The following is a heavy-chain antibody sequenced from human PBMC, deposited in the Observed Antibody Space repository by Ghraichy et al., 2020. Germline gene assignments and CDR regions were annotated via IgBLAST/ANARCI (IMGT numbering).Heavy chain of an antibody. D-gene: IGHD6-13*01. V-gene: IGHV3-23*01. CDR1: GFTFSNYA. CDR2: ISGSGGST. J-gene: IGHJ4*02. CDR3: AKNGYISSWWDFDY. Sequence: GGSLRLSCAASGFTFSNYAMSWVRQAPGKGLEWVSSISGSGGSTYYADSVKGRFTISRDNSKNTLYLQMNSVRAEDTAVYYCAKNGYISSWWDFDYWGQGTLVTVSS.